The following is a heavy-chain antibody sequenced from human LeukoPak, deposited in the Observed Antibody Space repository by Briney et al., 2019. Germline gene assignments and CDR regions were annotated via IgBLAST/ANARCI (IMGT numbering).Heavy chain of an antibody. D-gene: IGHD2-2*02. Sequence: GESLKISCKGSGYSFTSYWIGWVLQMPGKGLEWMGIIYPGDSDTRYSPSFQGQVTISADKSISTAYLQWSSLKASDTAMYYCARSSAVVVPAAIVGWFDPWGQGTLVTVSS. CDR3: ARSSAVVVPAAIVGWFDP. CDR2: IYPGDSDT. V-gene: IGHV5-51*01. J-gene: IGHJ5*02. CDR1: GYSFTSYW.